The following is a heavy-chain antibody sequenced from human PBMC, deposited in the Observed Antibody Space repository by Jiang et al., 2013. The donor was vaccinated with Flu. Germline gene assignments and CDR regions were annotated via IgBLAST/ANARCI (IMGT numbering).Heavy chain of an antibody. V-gene: IGHV1-69*04. CDR1: GGTFSSYT. D-gene: IGHD1-26*01. CDR3: ARDPGGSYYELMAPY. CDR2: IIPILGIA. Sequence: GAEVKKPGSSVKVSCKASGGTFSSYTISWVRQAPGQGLEWMGRIIPILGIANYAQKFQGRVTITADKSTSTAYMELSSLRSEDTAVYYCARDPGGSYYELMAPYWGQGTLVTVSS. J-gene: IGHJ4*02.